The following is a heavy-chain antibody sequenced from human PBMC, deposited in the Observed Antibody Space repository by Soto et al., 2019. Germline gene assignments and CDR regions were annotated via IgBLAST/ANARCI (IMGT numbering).Heavy chain of an antibody. CDR2: INHSGST. D-gene: IGHD6-13*01. CDR3: ARVNEQQRYSWFDP. J-gene: IGHJ5*02. Sequence: PSETLSLTCVAYGGSFSGYYWSWIRQPPGKGLEWIGEINHSGSTNYNPSPKSRVTISIDTSKSQFSLRLSSVTAADTAVYYCARVNEQQRYSWFDPWGQGTLVTVSS. CDR1: GGSFSGYY. V-gene: IGHV4-34*01.